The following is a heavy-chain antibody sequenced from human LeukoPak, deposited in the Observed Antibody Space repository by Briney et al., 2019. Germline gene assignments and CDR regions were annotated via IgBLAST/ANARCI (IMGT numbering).Heavy chain of an antibody. Sequence: ASVKVSCKASGYTFTNYGISWVRQAPGQGLEWMGWISAYKGDTNYVHKFQGRVTMTRDMSTSTDYMELSSLRSEDTAVYYCARDNSVEDIAWWFDPWGQGTLVTVSP. J-gene: IGHJ5*02. CDR1: GYTFTNYG. CDR2: ISAYKGDT. V-gene: IGHV1-18*01. D-gene: IGHD4-23*01. CDR3: ARDNSVEDIAWWFDP.